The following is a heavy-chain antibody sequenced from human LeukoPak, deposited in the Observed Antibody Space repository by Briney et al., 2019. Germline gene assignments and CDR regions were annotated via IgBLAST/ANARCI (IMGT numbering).Heavy chain of an antibody. CDR3: AKGFGYSSGCPGD. Sequence: PGGSLRLSCAASGFTFSNAWVSWVRQAPGKGLEWVAFIRYDGSNKYYADSVKGRFTISRDNSKNTLYLQMNSLRAEDTAVYYCAKGFGYSSGCPGDWGQGTLVTVSS. J-gene: IGHJ4*02. D-gene: IGHD6-19*01. V-gene: IGHV3-30*02. CDR1: GFTFSNAW. CDR2: IRYDGSNK.